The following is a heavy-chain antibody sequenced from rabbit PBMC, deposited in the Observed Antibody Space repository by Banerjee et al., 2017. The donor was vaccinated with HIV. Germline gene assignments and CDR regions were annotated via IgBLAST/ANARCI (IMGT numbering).Heavy chain of an antibody. Sequence: QSLEESGGGLVQPGGSLTLSCKASGFDFSSYYMSWVRQAPGKGLEWIGTIYAGKGRTYYASWVNGRFTISSDNAQNTVDLQMNSLTAVDRATYFCARGAGSSFDLWGPGTLVTVS. CDR1: GFDFSSYY. CDR3: ARGAGSSFDL. J-gene: IGHJ4*01. V-gene: IGHV1S7*01. D-gene: IGHD8-1*01. CDR2: IYAGKGRT.